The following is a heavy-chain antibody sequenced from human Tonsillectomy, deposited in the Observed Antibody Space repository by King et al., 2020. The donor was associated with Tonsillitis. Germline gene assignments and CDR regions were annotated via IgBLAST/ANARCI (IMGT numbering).Heavy chain of an antibody. CDR1: GFTFSSFW. V-gene: IGHV3-7*01. D-gene: IGHD2-2*02. J-gene: IGHJ6*02. Sequence: VQLVESGGGLVQPGGSLRLSCAASGFTFSSFWMSWVRQAPGKGLEWVANIKQDGSEKYYVDSVKGRFTISRDNAKNSLYLQMNSLRAEDTAVYYCARDQFSCSSTSCYTSLYYYYGMDVWGRGTTVTVSS. CDR2: IKQDGSEK. CDR3: ARDQFSCSSTSCYTSLYYYYGMDV.